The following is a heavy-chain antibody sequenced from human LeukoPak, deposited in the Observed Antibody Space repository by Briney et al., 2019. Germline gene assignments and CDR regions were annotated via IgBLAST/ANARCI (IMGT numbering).Heavy chain of an antibody. D-gene: IGHD5-18*01. Sequence: ASVKVSCKASGYTFTSYGISWVRQAPGQGLEWMGGIIPIFGTANYAQKFQGRVTITADESTSTAYMELSSLRSEDTAVYYCARTYLKDTAMVTDDYWGQGTLVTVSS. CDR3: ARTYLKDTAMVTDDY. CDR1: GYTFTSYG. V-gene: IGHV1-69*13. J-gene: IGHJ4*02. CDR2: IIPIFGTA.